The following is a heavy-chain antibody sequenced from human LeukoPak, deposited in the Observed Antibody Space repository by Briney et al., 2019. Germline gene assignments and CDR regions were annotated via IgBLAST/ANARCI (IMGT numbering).Heavy chain of an antibody. J-gene: IGHJ4*02. Sequence: ASVKVSCKASGYTFTGYYMHWVRQAPGQGLEWMGWINPNSGGTDYAQRFQGRVTMTRDTSLSTAYMELSRLRSDDTAVYYCARGPSSGWFLSQFDYWGQGTLVTVSS. CDR1: GYTFTGYY. D-gene: IGHD6-19*01. CDR2: INPNSGGT. CDR3: ARGPSSGWFLSQFDY. V-gene: IGHV1-2*02.